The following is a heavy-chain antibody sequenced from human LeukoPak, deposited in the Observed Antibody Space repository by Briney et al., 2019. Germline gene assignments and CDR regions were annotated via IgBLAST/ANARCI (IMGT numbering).Heavy chain of an antibody. D-gene: IGHD5-24*01. CDR1: GFTFSSYA. CDR3: TRVGYIDEGIDY. CDR2: IKQDGSKK. J-gene: IGHJ4*02. V-gene: IGHV3-7*04. Sequence: PGGSLRLSCAASGFTFSSYAMSWVRQAPGKGLEWVANIKQDGSKKSYVDSVKGRFTISRDSAKNSLYLQMNSLRAEDTAIYYCTRVGYIDEGIDYWGQGTLVTVSS.